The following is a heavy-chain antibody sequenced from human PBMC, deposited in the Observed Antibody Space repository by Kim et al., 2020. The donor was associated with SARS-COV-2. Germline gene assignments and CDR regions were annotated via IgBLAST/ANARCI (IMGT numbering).Heavy chain of an antibody. CDR2: TYYRSKWYN. V-gene: IGHV6-1*01. Sequence: SQTLSLTCAISGDSVSSNSAAWNWIRQSPSRGLEWLGRTYYRSKWYNDYAVSVKSRITINPDTSKNKFSLQLNSVTPEDTAVYYCARDLGRYSGYDARDYYDSSGPFDYWGQGTLVTVSS. CDR1: GDSVSSNSAA. D-gene: IGHD3-22*01. J-gene: IGHJ4*02. CDR3: ARDLGRYSGYDARDYYDSSGPFDY.